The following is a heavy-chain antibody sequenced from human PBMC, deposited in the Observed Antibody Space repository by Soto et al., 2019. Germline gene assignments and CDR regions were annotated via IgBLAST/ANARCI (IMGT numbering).Heavy chain of an antibody. CDR1: GFSLSTTGVG. V-gene: IGHV2-5*02. D-gene: IGHD5-12*01. CDR3: ARTNGYAFDY. J-gene: IGHJ4*02. CDR2: IYWDDDK. Sequence: QITLKESGPTLVKPTQTLTLTCTFSGFSLSTTGVGVGWIRQPPGKAVEWLALIYWDDDKRNSPSLKSKLTITKDTSKIRVVLTMTNMDPVDTATCYCARTNGYAFDYWGQGTLVTVSS.